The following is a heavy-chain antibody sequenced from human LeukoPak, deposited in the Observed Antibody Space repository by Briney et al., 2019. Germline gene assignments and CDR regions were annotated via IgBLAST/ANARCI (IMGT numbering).Heavy chain of an antibody. Sequence: ASVKVSCKASGYTFTSYGISLVRQAPGQGLEWMGWISAYHGNTNYAQKHQGRLTMTTDTSTSTAYMELRSLRSDDTAVYYCARDDEYDFWSGYDHTTIPVRFDYWGQGTLVTVSS. CDR3: ARDDEYDFWSGYDHTTIPVRFDY. CDR2: ISAYHGNT. J-gene: IGHJ4*02. CDR1: GYTFTSYG. D-gene: IGHD3-3*01. V-gene: IGHV1-18*01.